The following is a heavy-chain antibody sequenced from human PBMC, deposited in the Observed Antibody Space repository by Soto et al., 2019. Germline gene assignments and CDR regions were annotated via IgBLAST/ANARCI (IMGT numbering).Heavy chain of an antibody. CDR1: GYPFTSYH. CDR3: ARGREYSFGYNWFDP. J-gene: IGHJ5*02. V-gene: IGHV1-46*01. CDR2: INPAEGRT. Sequence: QVHLVQSGAEVRKPGASVKLPCQTSGYPFTSYHMHWVRQAPGQGLEWMGVINPAEGRTRYSQKFQDRVTMTRDTSTSTVYMELSSLRSDDTAIYFCARGREYSFGYNWFDPWGQGTLVTVSS. D-gene: IGHD4-4*01.